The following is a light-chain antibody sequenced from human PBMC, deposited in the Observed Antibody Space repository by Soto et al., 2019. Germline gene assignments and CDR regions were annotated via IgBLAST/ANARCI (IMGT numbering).Light chain of an antibody. CDR2: DAS. CDR3: KHYNSYSEA. J-gene: IGKJ1*01. V-gene: IGKV1-5*01. Sequence: DIQITPSPSTLSASVGDRVTITCRASQSISSWLAWYQQKTGKAPKLLIYDASSLESGVPSRFSGSGSGTEFTLTISSLQTDDFATYYCKHYNSYSEAVGQGNKGDI. CDR1: QSISSW.